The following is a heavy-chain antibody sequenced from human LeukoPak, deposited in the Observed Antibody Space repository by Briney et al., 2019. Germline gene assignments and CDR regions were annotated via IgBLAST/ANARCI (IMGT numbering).Heavy chain of an antibody. CDR1: GFTFSTSA. V-gene: IGHV3-21*06. CDR2: ITGSGPYM. CDR3: VRDVGAVRGEVYFDY. Sequence: PGGSLRLSCAASGFTFSTSAMHWVRLSPGKGLEWVSSITGSGPYMLYADSVKHRFTISRDNTKNLLYLEMNSLRAEDTAMYFCVRDVGAVRGEVYFDYWGQGTLVTVSS. D-gene: IGHD3-10*01. J-gene: IGHJ4*02.